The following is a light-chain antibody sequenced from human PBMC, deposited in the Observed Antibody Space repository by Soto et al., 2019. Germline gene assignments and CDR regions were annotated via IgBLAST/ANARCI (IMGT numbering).Light chain of an antibody. V-gene: IGLV2-8*01. Sequence: QSVLTQPPSASGSPGQSVTISCTGTKSDIGVYDFVSWYQHHPGKAPRLIIYEVVQRPSGVPDRFSGSKSGTSASLAISGLQSGDEADYYCAAWDDSLNGLYVFGTGTKVTVL. CDR1: KSDIGVYDF. CDR3: AAWDDSLNGLYV. J-gene: IGLJ1*01. CDR2: EVV.